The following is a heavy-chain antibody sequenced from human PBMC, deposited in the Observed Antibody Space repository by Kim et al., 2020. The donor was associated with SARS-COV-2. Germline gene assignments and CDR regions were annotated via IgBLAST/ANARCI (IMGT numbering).Heavy chain of an antibody. CDR1: GYTFTGYY. Sequence: ASVKVSCKASGYTFTGYYMHWVRQAPGQGLEWMGWINPNSGGTNYAQKFQGWVTMTRDTSISTAYMELSRLRSDDTAVYYCAREEGHYVGRYYYYYGMDVWGQGTTVTVSS. CDR2: INPNSGGT. J-gene: IGHJ6*02. V-gene: IGHV1-2*04. CDR3: AREEGHYVGRYYYYYGMDV. D-gene: IGHD3-16*01.